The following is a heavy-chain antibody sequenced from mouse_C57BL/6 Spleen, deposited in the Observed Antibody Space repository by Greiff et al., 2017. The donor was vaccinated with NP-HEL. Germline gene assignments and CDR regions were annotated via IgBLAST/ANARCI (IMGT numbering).Heavy chain of an antibody. CDR1: GFTFSSYA. J-gene: IGHJ2*01. Sequence: EVKLMESGGGLVKPGGSLKLSCAASGFTFSSYAMSWVRQTPEKRLEWVATISDGGSYTYYPDNVKGRSTISRDKAKNKLYLQMSNLKSEDTAVYYCARERGFITTVYFDCWGQGTTLTVSS. D-gene: IGHD1-1*01. V-gene: IGHV5-4*01. CDR3: ARERGFITTVYFDC. CDR2: ISDGGSYT.